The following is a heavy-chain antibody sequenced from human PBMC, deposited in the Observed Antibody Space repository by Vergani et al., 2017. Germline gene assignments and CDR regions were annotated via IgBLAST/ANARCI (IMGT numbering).Heavy chain of an antibody. D-gene: IGHD5-12*01. Sequence: QVQLVQSGAEVKTPGASVKVSCKASGYTFTGYYMLWVRQAPGQGREWMGWINPNSGVTNYAQKFQGRVTMTRDTSISTAYMELSRLRSDDTAVYYCVREGSRGGYVANWFDPWGQGTLVTVSS. CDR1: GYTFTGYY. CDR3: VREGSRGGYVANWFDP. J-gene: IGHJ5*02. CDR2: INPNSGVT. V-gene: IGHV1-2*02.